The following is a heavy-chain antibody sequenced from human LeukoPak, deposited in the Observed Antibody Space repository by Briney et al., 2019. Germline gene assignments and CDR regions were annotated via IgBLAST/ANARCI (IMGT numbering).Heavy chain of an antibody. CDR3: ARTIRTYSSSRSLDY. D-gene: IGHD6-13*01. CDR1: GYTFTGYY. CDR2: INPNSGGT. Sequence: ASVKVSCKASGYTFTGYYMHWVRQAPGQGLEWMGWINPNSGGTNYAQKFQGRVTITRDTSISTAYMELSRLRSDDTAVYYCARTIRTYSSSRSLDYWGQGTLVTVSS. J-gene: IGHJ4*02. V-gene: IGHV1-2*02.